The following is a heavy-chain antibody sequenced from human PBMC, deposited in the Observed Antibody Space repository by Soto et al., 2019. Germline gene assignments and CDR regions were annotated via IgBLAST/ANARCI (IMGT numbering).Heavy chain of an antibody. CDR2: INSDGSRT. J-gene: IGHJ6*02. V-gene: IGHV3-74*01. Sequence: PGGSLRLSCAASGFTFSSYWMHWVRQAPGKGLVWVSRINSDGSRTTYADSVKGRFTISRDNAKNMLHLQMNSLRAEDTAVYYCARGGDFWSGSPPYYYYGMDVWGQGTTVTVSS. CDR3: ARGGDFWSGSPPYYYYGMDV. D-gene: IGHD3-3*01. CDR1: GFTFSSYW.